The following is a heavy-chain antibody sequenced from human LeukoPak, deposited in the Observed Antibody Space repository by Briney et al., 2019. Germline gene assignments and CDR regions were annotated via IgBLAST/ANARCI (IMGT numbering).Heavy chain of an antibody. Sequence: GGSLRLSCAASGFTFSSYAMSWVRQAPGKGLEWVSSISSSSSYIYYADSVKGRFTISRDNAKNSLYLQVNSLRAEDTAVYYCARDGLPYYYDSSGYTGYYYYGMDVWGQGTTVTVSS. CDR1: GFTFSSYA. D-gene: IGHD3-22*01. CDR3: ARDGLPYYYDSSGYTGYYYYGMDV. J-gene: IGHJ6*02. V-gene: IGHV3-21*01. CDR2: ISSSSSYI.